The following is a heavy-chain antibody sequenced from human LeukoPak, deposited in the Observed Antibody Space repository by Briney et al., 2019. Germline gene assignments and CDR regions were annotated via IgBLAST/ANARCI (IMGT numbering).Heavy chain of an antibody. J-gene: IGHJ6*02. CDR3: ASADIAASFMDV. V-gene: IGHV3-30-3*01. CDR1: GFTFSSYA. D-gene: IGHD5-12*01. CDR2: ISYDGSNK. Sequence: GGSLRLSCAASGFTFSSYAMHWVRQAPGKGLEWVAVISYDGSNKYYADSVKGRFTISRDNSKNTLYLQMNSLRAEDTAVYYCASADIAASFMDVWGQGTTVTVSS.